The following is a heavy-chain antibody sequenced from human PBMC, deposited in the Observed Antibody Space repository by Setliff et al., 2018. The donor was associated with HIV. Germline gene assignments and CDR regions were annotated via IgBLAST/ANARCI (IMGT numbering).Heavy chain of an antibody. CDR1: GGSISGYY. CDR3: ARRGIEGTPR. CDR2: IYYSGST. D-gene: IGHD2-15*01. Sequence: LSLTCTVSGGSISGYYWSWIRQPPGKGLEWIGSIYYSGSTYYNPSLKSRVTISVDTSKNQFSLKLSSVTAADTAVYYCARRGIEGTPRWGQGTPVTVSS. V-gene: IGHV4-39*07. J-gene: IGHJ4*02.